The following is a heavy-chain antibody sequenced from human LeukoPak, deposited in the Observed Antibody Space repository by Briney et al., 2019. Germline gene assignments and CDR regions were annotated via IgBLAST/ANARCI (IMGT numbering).Heavy chain of an antibody. J-gene: IGHJ3*02. V-gene: IGHV1-69*05. CDR3: ARGHGSAQRWGAFDI. D-gene: IGHD3-10*01. Sequence: SVKVSCKASGGTFSSYAVSWVRQAPGQGLEWMGGIIPIFGTANYAQKFQGRVTITTDESTSTAYMELSSLRSEDTAVYYCARGHGSAQRWGAFDIWGQGTMVTVSS. CDR2: IIPIFGTA. CDR1: GGTFSSYA.